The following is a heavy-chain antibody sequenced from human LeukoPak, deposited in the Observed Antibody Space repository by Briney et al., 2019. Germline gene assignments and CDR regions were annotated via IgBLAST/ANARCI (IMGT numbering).Heavy chain of an antibody. J-gene: IGHJ4*02. D-gene: IGHD6-13*01. CDR3: ARERYRDSSPQDFDY. CDR2: INPSSGGS. CDR1: GYTFSYYY. V-gene: IGHV1-46*04. Sequence: ASVTVSCKPSGYTFSYYYIHWVRQAPGQGLEWMGTINPSSGGSTYAQKLQGRVTVTRDMSTSTVYMELSSLRSEDTAFYYCARERYRDSSPQDFDYWGQGSLIRVSS.